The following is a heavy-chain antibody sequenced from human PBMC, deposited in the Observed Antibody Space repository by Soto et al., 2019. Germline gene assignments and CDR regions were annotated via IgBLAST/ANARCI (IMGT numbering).Heavy chain of an antibody. J-gene: IGHJ4*02. CDR3: AHGGGDFWSGYAYFDY. D-gene: IGHD3-3*01. CDR1: GFSLTTYAVG. V-gene: IGHV2-5*02. Sequence: QITLKESGPTLVKPTQALTLTCTFSGFSLTTYAVGVGWIRQPPGKALEWLALIYWDDDKRYRPSLKSRLTITKDTSKNQMVRRMTNMDPVDTATYYCAHGGGDFWSGYAYFDYWGQGTLVTVSS. CDR2: IYWDDDK.